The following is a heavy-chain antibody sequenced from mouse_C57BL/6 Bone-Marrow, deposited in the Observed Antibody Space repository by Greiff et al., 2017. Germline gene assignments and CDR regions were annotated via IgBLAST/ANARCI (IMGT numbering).Heavy chain of an antibody. Sequence: EVKLQESGPGLVKPSQSLSLTCSVTGYSITSGYYWNWIRQFPGNKLEWMGYISYDGSNNYNPSLKNRIAITRDTSKNQFFLKLNSVTTEDTATXYCARDVNWGQGTTLTVSS. V-gene: IGHV3-6*01. CDR3: ARDVN. J-gene: IGHJ2*01. CDR2: ISYDGSN. CDR1: GYSITSGYY.